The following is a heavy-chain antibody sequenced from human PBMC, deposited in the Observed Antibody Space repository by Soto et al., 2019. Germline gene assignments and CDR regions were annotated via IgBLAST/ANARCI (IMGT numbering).Heavy chain of an antibody. D-gene: IGHD3-10*01. CDR2: IYYSGST. CDR1: CGSISSYY. V-gene: IGHV4-59*08. Sequence: SETLSLTCTVSCGSISSYYWSWIRQPPGKGLEWIGYIYYSGSTNYNPSLKSRVTISVDTSKNQFSLKLSSVTAADTAVYYCARGLWFGELAYAFDIWGQGTMVTVSS. CDR3: ARGLWFGELAYAFDI. J-gene: IGHJ3*02.